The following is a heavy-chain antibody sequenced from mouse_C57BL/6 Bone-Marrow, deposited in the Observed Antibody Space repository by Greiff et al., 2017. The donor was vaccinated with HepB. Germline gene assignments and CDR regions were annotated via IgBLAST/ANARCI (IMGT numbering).Heavy chain of an antibody. J-gene: IGHJ2*01. CDR2: IYPGSGST. CDR3: ASHYYGSSLDY. V-gene: IGHV1-55*01. D-gene: IGHD1-1*01. Sequence: QVHVKQSGAELVKPGASVKMSCKASGYTFTSYWITWVKQRPGQGLEWIGDIYPGSGSTNYNEKFKSKATLTVDTSSSTAYMQLSSLTSEDSAVYYCASHYYGSSLDYWGQGTTLTVSS. CDR1: GYTFTSYW.